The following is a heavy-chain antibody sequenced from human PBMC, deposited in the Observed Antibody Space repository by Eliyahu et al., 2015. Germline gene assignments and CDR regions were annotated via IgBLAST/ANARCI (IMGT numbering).Heavy chain of an antibody. J-gene: IGHJ6*02. CDR2: ISSSSSYI. D-gene: IGHD6-19*01. CDR3: ASADSSGFRRGMDV. Sequence: EVQLVESGGGLVKPGGSLRLSCAASGFTFSSYXMNWVRQAPGKGLEWVSSISSSSSYIYYADSVKGRFTISRDNAKNSLYLQMNSLRAEDTAVYYCASADSSGFRRGMDVWGQGTTVTVSS. V-gene: IGHV3-21*01. CDR1: GFTFSSYX.